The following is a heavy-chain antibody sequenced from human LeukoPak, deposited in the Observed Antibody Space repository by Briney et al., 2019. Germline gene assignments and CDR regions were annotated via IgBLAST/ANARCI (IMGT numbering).Heavy chain of an antibody. CDR1: GYTFTGYY. J-gene: IGHJ5*02. Sequence: GASVKVSCKASGYTFTGYYMHWVRQAPGQGLEWMGWINPNSGGTNYAQKFQGRVTMTRDTSISTAYMELSRLRSDDTAVYYCARSPRGIDMSDNWFDPWGQGTLVTVSS. CDR2: INPNSGGT. V-gene: IGHV1-2*02. D-gene: IGHD3-9*01. CDR3: ARSPRGIDMSDNWFDP.